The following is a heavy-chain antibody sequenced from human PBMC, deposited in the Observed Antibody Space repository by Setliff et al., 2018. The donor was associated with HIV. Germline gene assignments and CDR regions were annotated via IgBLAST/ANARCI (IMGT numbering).Heavy chain of an antibody. J-gene: IGHJ4*02. CDR1: GYSMSGGYN. CDR2: IYHVGTT. Sequence: PSETLSLTCTVSGYSMSGGYNWGWIRQSPEKGLEWIGNIYHVGTTYYNPSLKSRVTLSVDPSKGQFSLKLTSVTAADTALYYCVTTDYFYGRNNFEYWGQGALVTVSS. V-gene: IGHV4-38-2*02. D-gene: IGHD3-10*01. CDR3: VTTDYFYGRNNFEY.